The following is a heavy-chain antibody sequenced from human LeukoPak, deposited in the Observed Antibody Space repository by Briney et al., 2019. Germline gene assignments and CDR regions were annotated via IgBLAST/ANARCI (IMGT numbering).Heavy chain of an antibody. CDR1: GFTSSSYE. J-gene: IGHJ4*02. D-gene: IGHD6-13*01. CDR2: ISSSGRTI. CDR3: ILAAAGTEFDS. V-gene: IGHV3-48*03. Sequence: GGSRRLSGAFSGFTSSSYEMNWVRQAPGKGLEWVSYISSSGRTIYYADSVKGRFTISRDNAKNSLYLQMSSLRAEDTAVYYCILAAAGTEFDSWGQGTLVTVSS.